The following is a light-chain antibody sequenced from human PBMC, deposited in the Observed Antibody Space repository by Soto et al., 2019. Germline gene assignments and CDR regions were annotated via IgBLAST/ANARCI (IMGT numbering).Light chain of an antibody. CDR1: QSVSSN. V-gene: IGKV3-15*01. CDR2: GAS. CDR3: QQYNNWPRT. J-gene: IGKJ1*01. Sequence: EIVITQSPATLSVSPGERATLSCRASQSVSSNLAWYQQKPGQAPRLLIYGASTRATGIPARFSGSGSGTEFTLTISSLQSEDFAVYYCQQYNNWPRTFGQGTQ.